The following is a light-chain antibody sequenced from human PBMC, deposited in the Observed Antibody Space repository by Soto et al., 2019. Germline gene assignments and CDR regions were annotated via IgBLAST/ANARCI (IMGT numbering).Light chain of an antibody. J-gene: IGKJ1*01. V-gene: IGKV1-8*01. CDR1: QGFSSD. CDR3: QQYYSYPLT. Sequence: AIQMTQSQSSLSSSTRDRVTITCRASQGFSSDLAWYQQKPGKAPKLLIYDASSLESGVPSRFSGSGSGTEFTLTISSLQSEDFATYYCQQYYSYPLTFGQGRKVDIK. CDR2: DAS.